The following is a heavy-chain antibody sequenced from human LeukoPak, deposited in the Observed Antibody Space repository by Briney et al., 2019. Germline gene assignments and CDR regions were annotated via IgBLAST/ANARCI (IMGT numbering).Heavy chain of an antibody. CDR1: GGSISSSSYY. J-gene: IGHJ4*02. CDR2: IYTSGST. Sequence: SETLSLTCTVSGGSISSSSYYWGWIRQPPGKGLEWIGRIYTSGSTNYNPSLKSRVTISVDTSKNQFSLKLSSVTAADTAVYYCARDMRGVVITWGQGTLVTVSS. D-gene: IGHD3-3*01. V-gene: IGHV4-39*07. CDR3: ARDMRGVVIT.